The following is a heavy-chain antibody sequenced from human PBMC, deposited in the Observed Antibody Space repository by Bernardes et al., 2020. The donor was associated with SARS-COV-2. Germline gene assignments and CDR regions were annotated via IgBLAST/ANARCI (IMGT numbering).Heavy chain of an antibody. Sequence: AVKVSCKACGYTFNTYVITEVRQAAGQGLEGVGWISAYSGDTKYAQKHRGRVTMTTDTSTSTAYMDLTSLRSDDTPAYSCARGSYTSSSHWYFHLWCRGTLVLVSS. D-gene: IGHD6-6*01. CDR3: ARGSYTSSSHWYFHL. J-gene: IGHJ2*01. CDR1: GYTFNTYV. CDR2: ISAYSGDT. V-gene: IGHV1-18*01.